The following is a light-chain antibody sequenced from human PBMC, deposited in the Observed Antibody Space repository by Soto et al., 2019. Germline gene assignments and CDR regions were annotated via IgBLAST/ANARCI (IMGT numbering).Light chain of an antibody. Sequence: AIRMTQSPSSFSASTGDRVTITCRASQGISSYLAWYQQKPGKAPKLLIYAASTLQSGVPSRFSGSGSGTDFTLTLSCLQSEDFGTYYCQQYYSYPWTFGQGTKVEIK. CDR3: QQYYSYPWT. CDR1: QGISSY. CDR2: AAS. J-gene: IGKJ1*01. V-gene: IGKV1-8*01.